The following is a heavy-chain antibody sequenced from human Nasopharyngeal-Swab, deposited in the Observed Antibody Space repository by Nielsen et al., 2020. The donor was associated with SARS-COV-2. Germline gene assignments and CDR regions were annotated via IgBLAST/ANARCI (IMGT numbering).Heavy chain of an antibody. CDR1: GGSISSGDYY. D-gene: IGHD2/OR15-2a*01. V-gene: IGHV4-30-4*01. Sequence: SETLSLTCTVSGGSISSGDYYWSWIRQPPGKGLEWIGYIYYNGSTYYNPSLKSRVTISVDTSKNQFSLKLSSVTAADTAVYYCARAFSTDGAFDIWGQGTMVTVSS. CDR2: IYYNGST. J-gene: IGHJ3*02. CDR3: ARAFSTDGAFDI.